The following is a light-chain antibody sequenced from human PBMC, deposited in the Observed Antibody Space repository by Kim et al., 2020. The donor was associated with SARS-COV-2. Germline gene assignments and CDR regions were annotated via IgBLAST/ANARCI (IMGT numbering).Light chain of an antibody. CDR3: QQYGSSPLT. CDR1: QSVSSSY. J-gene: IGKJ4*01. V-gene: IGKV3-20*01. Sequence: LSPGERATLACRASQSVSSSYLAWYQQKPGQAPRLLIYGASSRATGIPDRFSGSGSGADFTLTISRLEPEDFAVYYCQQYGSSPLTFGGGTEVEI. CDR2: GAS.